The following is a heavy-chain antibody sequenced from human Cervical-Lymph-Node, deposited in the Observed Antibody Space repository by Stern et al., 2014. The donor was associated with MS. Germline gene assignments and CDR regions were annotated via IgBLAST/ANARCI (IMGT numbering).Heavy chain of an antibody. D-gene: IGHD1-26*01. V-gene: IGHV4-61*01. CDR3: ARDSTYGMDV. Sequence: VQLVESGPGLVKPSETLSLTCTVSGGSVSSGSYYWSWIRQPPGKGVEWVGYIYYSGSTNYNPSLKSRVTISVDTSKNQFSLKLSSVTAADTAVYYCARDSTYGMDVWGQGTTVTVSS. CDR2: IYYSGST. CDR1: GGSVSSGSYY. J-gene: IGHJ6*02.